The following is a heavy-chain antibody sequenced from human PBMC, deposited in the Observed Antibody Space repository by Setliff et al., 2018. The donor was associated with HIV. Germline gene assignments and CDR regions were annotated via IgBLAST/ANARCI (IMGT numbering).Heavy chain of an antibody. CDR2: IYYSGTT. J-gene: IGHJ1*01. V-gene: IGHV4-39*01. D-gene: IGHD2-21*02. Sequence: SETLSLTCSVSGGSIDSDNYYWGWIRQAPGKGLEWIGSIYYSGTTYYNPSLRGRVTISVDRSRNQFSLTLNSVTAADTATYYCASRGIVVVTMSMPDEFFVHWGHGTLVTVS. CDR1: GGSIDSDNYY. CDR3: ASRGIVVVTMSMPDEFFVH.